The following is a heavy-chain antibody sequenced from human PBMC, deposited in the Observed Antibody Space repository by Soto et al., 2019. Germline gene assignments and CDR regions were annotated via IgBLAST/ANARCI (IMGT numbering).Heavy chain of an antibody. CDR3: ARVLQGCSGTSCYLDI. CDR2: ILHSGSA. D-gene: IGHD2-2*01. Sequence: QVQLQESGPGLAKPSGTLSLTCAVSGASISSTNWWNWVRQAPGKGPEWIGEILHSGSANYNPSLKSRVTISVDVSRNQFSLRLTSVTAADTAVYYCARVLQGCSGTSCYLDIWGQGTMVTASA. J-gene: IGHJ3*02. CDR1: GASISSTNW. V-gene: IGHV4-4*02.